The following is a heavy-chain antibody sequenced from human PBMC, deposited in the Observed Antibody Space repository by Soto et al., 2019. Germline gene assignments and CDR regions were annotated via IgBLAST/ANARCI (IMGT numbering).Heavy chain of an antibody. CDR2: ISSGSSLL. Sequence: GGSLRLSCAASGFTFSADTMHWVRQAPGKGLGWVSSISSGSSLLYYADSVRGRFTISRDNAKSSLYLQMNSLRADDTAVYYCARVPDSSAYYYYFDYWGQGTLVTVSS. V-gene: IGHV3-21*01. D-gene: IGHD3-22*01. CDR1: GFTFSADT. J-gene: IGHJ4*02. CDR3: ARVPDSSAYYYYFDY.